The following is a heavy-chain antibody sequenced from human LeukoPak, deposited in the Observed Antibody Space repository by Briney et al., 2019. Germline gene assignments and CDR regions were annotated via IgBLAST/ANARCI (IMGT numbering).Heavy chain of an antibody. CDR3: AKSDCGTIGCKRLHY. Sequence: GGSLRLPCAGSGFTFSNYAMHWVRQAPGKGLEWVSGISGSDGNTNYADSVRGRFTISRDNSKDTLYLQLNSLRAEDTALFYCAKSDCGTIGCKRLHYWGQGTLVTVSS. J-gene: IGHJ4*02. D-gene: IGHD4/OR15-4a*01. CDR2: ISGSDGNT. V-gene: IGHV3-23*01. CDR1: GFTFSNYA.